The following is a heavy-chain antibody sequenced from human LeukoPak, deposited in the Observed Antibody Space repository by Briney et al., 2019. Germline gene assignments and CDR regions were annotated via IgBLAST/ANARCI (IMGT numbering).Heavy chain of an antibody. D-gene: IGHD2-15*01. Sequence: AGGSLRLSCAASGFTFSSYAMHWVRQAPGKGLEWVSAISGSGGSTYYADSVKGRFTISRDNSKNTLYLQMNSLRAEDTAVYYCAKDWDIVVVVAASFDYWGQGTLVTVSS. V-gene: IGHV3-23*01. CDR1: GFTFSSYA. J-gene: IGHJ4*02. CDR3: AKDWDIVVVVAASFDY. CDR2: ISGSGGST.